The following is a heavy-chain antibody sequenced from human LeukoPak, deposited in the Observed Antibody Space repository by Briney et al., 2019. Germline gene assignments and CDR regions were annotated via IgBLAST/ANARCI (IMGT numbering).Heavy chain of an antibody. V-gene: IGHV1-69*13. CDR3: ARGRSRSYDSSGYYYPPDY. J-gene: IGHJ4*02. CDR2: IIPIFGTA. D-gene: IGHD3-22*01. CDR1: GGTFSSYA. Sequence: ASVKVSCKASGGTFSSYAISWVRQAPGQGFEWMGGIIPIFGTANYAQKFQGRVTITADESTSTAYMELSSLRSEDTAVYYCARGRSRSYDSSGYYYPPDYWGQGTLVTVSS.